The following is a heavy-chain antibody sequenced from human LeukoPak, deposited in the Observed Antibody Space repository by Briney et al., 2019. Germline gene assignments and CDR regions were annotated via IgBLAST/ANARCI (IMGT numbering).Heavy chain of an antibody. J-gene: IGHJ4*02. Sequence: GGSLRLSCAASGFTFSSYAMHWVRQPPGKGLEWVAVISSDGRTKYYADSVRGRFTISRDNSKNTLYLQMNSLRAEDTAVYYCARDLTWGLGVPGDYWGQGTLVTVSS. V-gene: IGHV3-30*04. CDR1: GFTFSSYA. CDR3: ARDLTWGLGVPGDY. CDR2: ISSDGRTK. D-gene: IGHD3-16*01.